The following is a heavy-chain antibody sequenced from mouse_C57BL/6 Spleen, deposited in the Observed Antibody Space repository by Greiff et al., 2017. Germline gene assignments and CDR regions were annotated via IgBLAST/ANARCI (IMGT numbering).Heavy chain of an antibody. CDR1: GFTFSDYG. D-gene: IGHD1-1*01. Sequence: EVNVVESGGGLVKPGGSLKLSCAASGFTFSDYGMHWVRQAPEKGLEWVAYISSGSSTIYYADTVKGRFTISRDNAKNTLFLQMTSLRSEDTAMYYCARDFITTVVPYFDYWGQGTTLTVSS. J-gene: IGHJ2*01. V-gene: IGHV5-17*01. CDR3: ARDFITTVVPYFDY. CDR2: ISSGSSTI.